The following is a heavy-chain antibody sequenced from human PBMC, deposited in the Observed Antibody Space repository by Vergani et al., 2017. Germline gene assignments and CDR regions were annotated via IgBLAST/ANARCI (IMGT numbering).Heavy chain of an antibody. CDR1: GYTFTSYY. Sequence: QVQLVQSGAEVKKPGASVKVSCKASGYTFTSYYMHWVRQAPGQGLEWMGIINPSGGSTSYAQKFQGRVTMTRDTSTSTVYMELSSLRSEDTAVYYCAREGYCSGGSCHWYFDLWGRGTLVTVSS. J-gene: IGHJ2*01. CDR2: INPSGGST. CDR3: AREGYCSGGSCHWYFDL. D-gene: IGHD2-15*01. V-gene: IGHV1-46*01.